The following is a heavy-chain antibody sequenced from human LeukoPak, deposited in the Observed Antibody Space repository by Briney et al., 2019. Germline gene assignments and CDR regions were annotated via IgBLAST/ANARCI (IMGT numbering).Heavy chain of an antibody. CDR3: AKDNRRHYTSGPNPDSLH. V-gene: IGHV3-23*01. CDR2: ITTSDGNT. CDR1: GFTFSSYT. D-gene: IGHD6-19*01. J-gene: IGHJ4*02. Sequence: GGSLRLSCAASGFTFSSYTMSWVRQAPGKGLEWVSTITTSDGNTYYADSVKGRSTIFRDNAKNSLYLQMNSLRVEDTAFYYCAKDNRRHYTSGPNPDSLHWGQGALVTVSS.